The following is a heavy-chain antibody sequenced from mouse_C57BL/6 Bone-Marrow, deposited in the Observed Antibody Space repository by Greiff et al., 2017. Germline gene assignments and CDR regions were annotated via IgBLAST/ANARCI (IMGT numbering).Heavy chain of an antibody. D-gene: IGHD2-5*01. CDR1: GYTFTSYG. J-gene: IGHJ3*01. CDR3: ARVPYSNLRFAY. CDR2: IYPRSGNT. Sequence: VQVVESGAELARPGASVKLSCKASGYTFTSYGISWVKQRTGQGLEWIGEIYPRSGNTYYNEKFKGKATLTADKSSSTAYMELRSLTSEDSAFYFCARVPYSNLRFAYWGQGTLVTVAA. V-gene: IGHV1-81*01.